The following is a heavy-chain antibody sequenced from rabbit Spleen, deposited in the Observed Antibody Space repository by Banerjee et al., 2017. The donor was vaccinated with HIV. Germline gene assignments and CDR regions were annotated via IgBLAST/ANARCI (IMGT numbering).Heavy chain of an antibody. D-gene: IGHD8-1*01. CDR2: IEPIFGNT. V-gene: IGHV1S7*01. Sequence: QSLEESGGDLVKPGGSLKLSCKASGFDFSNYGVSWVRQAPGKGLEWIGYIEPIFGNTYYANWVNGRFTISSHNAQNTLYLQLSSLTAADTATYFCARDGTGGSYFALWGPGTLVTVS. CDR1: GFDFSNYG. CDR3: ARDGTGGSYFAL. J-gene: IGHJ4*01.